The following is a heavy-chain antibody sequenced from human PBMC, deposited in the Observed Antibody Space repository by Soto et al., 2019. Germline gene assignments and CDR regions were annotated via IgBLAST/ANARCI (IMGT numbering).Heavy chain of an antibody. V-gene: IGHV3-30-3*01. D-gene: IGHD6-6*01. CDR2: ISYDGSNK. J-gene: IGHJ5*02. CDR3: AREGGYSSSWGDVSGWFDP. Sequence: QVQLVESGGGVVQPGRSLRLSCAASGFTFSSYAMHWVRQAPGKGLEWVAVISYDGSNKYYADSVKGRFTISRDNSKNTLYLQMNSLRAEDTAVYYCAREGGYSSSWGDVSGWFDPWGQGTLVTVSS. CDR1: GFTFSSYA.